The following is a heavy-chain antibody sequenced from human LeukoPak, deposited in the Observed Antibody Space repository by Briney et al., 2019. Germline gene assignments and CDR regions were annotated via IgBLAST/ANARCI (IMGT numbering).Heavy chain of an antibody. D-gene: IGHD2-8*02. J-gene: IGHJ5*02. Sequence: GGSLRLSCAASGFTFSNYAMTWVRQAPGKGLEWVSGISGGGGNTYYADSVKDRFTISRDNSKKTVHLQMSSLRAEDTAVYYCAKGGRDTGGNWFDPWGQGTLVTVSS. V-gene: IGHV3-23*01. CDR3: AKGGRDTGGNWFDP. CDR2: ISGGGGNT. CDR1: GFTFSNYA.